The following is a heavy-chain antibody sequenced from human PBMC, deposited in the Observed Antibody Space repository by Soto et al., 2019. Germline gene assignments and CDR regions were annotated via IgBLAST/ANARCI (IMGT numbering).Heavy chain of an antibody. J-gene: IGHJ6*02. CDR2: IIPIFGTA. V-gene: IGHV1-69*01. D-gene: IGHD3-10*01. CDR3: ARGESSGSVGYYLYSYGMDV. CDR1: GGTFSSYA. Sequence: QVQLVQSGAEVKKPGSSVKVSCKASGGTFSSYAISWVRQAPGQGREWMGGIIPIFGTANYEQKFQGRVTLTADESTSTAYMEVSSLRSEDTAVYYCARGESSGSVGYYLYSYGMDVWGQGTTVTVSS.